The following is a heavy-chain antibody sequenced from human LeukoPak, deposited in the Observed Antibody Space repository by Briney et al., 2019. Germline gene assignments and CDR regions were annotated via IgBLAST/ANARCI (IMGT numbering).Heavy chain of an antibody. CDR3: AREGDSSSYSWFAFDI. D-gene: IGHD6-13*01. V-gene: IGHV3-21*01. CDR1: GFTFSSYG. CDR2: ISSSSSYI. Sequence: PGGSLRLSCAASGFTFSSYGMNWVRQAPGKGLEWVSSISSSSSYIYYADSVKGRFTISRDNAKNSLYLQMNSLRAEDTAVYYCAREGDSSSYSWFAFDIWGQGTMVTVSS. J-gene: IGHJ3*02.